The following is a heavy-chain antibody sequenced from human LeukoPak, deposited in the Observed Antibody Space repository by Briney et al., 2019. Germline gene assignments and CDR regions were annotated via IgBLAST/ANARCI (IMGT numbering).Heavy chain of an antibody. D-gene: IGHD3-22*01. J-gene: IGHJ4*02. CDR2: ISAGGGST. Sequence: GGSLRLSCAASGFTFSSYAMTWVRQAPGKGLEWVSVISAGGGSTYYADSVKGRFTISRDNSKNTLYLQMNSLRAEDTAVYYCARVHYDSSGSFDYWGQGTLVTVSS. V-gene: IGHV3-23*01. CDR3: ARVHYDSSGSFDY. CDR1: GFTFSSYA.